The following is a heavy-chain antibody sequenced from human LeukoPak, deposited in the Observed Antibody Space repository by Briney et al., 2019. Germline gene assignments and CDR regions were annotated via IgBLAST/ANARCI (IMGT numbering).Heavy chain of an antibody. CDR3: ARGVGPYYDSSGSYYFDY. CDR2: IDTTSSYI. J-gene: IGHJ4*02. CDR1: GFTFSRHG. D-gene: IGHD3-22*01. V-gene: IGHV3-21*04. Sequence: PGGSLRLSCAASGFTFSRHGMNWVRQAPGKGLEWVSFIDTTSSYIYYADSVKGRFTISRHNSKNTLYLQMNSLRAEDTAVYYCARGVGPYYDSSGSYYFDYWGQGTLVTVSS.